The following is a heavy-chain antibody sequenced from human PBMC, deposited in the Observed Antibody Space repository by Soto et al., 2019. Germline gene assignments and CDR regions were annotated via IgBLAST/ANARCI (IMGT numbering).Heavy chain of an antibody. J-gene: IGHJ4*02. CDR1: GFTFCSYW. CDR2: IKQDGSEK. Sequence: PGGSLRLSCAASGFTFCSYWMSWVRQAPGKGLEWVANIKQDGSEKYYVDSVKGRFTISRDNAKNSLYLQMNSLRAEDTAVYYCASQGAGSVYFDYWGQGTLVTVSS. D-gene: IGHD1-26*01. CDR3: ASQGAGSVYFDY. V-gene: IGHV3-7*03.